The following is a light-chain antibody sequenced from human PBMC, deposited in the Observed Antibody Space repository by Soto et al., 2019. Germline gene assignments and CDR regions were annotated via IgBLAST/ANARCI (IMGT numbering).Light chain of an antibody. CDR2: GAY. CDR3: QQYGSSLTWA. CDR1: QSVSSYS. Sequence: EIVLTQSPGTLSLSPGESATLSCRASQSVSSYSLAWYQKKPGQAPRLLIYGAYSRAAGIPDRFSGSGSGTDFTLTISGLEPEDFAVYYCQQYGSSLTWAXGQGTKVDIK. J-gene: IGKJ1*01. V-gene: IGKV3-20*01.